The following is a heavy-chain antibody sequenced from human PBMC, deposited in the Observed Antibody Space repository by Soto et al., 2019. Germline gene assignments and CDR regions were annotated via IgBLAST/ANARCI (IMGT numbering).Heavy chain of an antibody. V-gene: IGHV1-3*01. J-gene: IGHJ6*02. CDR3: VLLRYFDWLLPETGYYYYGMDV. Sequence: ASVKVSCKASGYTFTSYAMHWVRQAPGQRLEWMGWINAGNGNTKYSQKFQGRVTITRDTSASTAYMELSSLGSEDTAVYYCVLLRYFDWLLPETGYYYYGMDVWGQGTTVTVSS. D-gene: IGHD3-9*01. CDR2: INAGNGNT. CDR1: GYTFTSYA.